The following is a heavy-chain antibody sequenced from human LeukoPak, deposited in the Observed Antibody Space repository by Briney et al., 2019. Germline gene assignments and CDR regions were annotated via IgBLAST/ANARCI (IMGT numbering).Heavy chain of an antibody. Sequence: SETLSLTCTVSGGSISSSSYYWGWIRQPPGKGLEWIGSIYYSGSTNYNPSLKSRVTISVDTSKNQFSLKLSSVTAADTAVYYCARATDYATIPYFDYWGQGTLVTVSS. CDR3: ARATDYATIPYFDY. CDR2: IYYSGST. V-gene: IGHV4-39*07. CDR1: GGSISSSSYY. J-gene: IGHJ4*02. D-gene: IGHD4-17*01.